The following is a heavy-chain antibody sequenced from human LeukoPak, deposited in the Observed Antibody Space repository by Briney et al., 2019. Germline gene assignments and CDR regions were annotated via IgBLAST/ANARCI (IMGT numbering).Heavy chain of an antibody. D-gene: IGHD4-23*01. CDR3: AHRVFQGGNSDSGKFDY. CDR2: IYWDNDR. Sequence: SGPTLVNPTQTLTLTCTFSGFSLTTSGVGVGWIRQPPGKALECLALIYWDNDRRYSPSLRSRLTISKDTSNNQVVLTMTNMDPVDTATYYCAHRVFQGGNSDSGKFDYWGQGIPVTVSS. CDR1: GFSLTTSGVG. V-gene: IGHV2-5*02. J-gene: IGHJ4*02.